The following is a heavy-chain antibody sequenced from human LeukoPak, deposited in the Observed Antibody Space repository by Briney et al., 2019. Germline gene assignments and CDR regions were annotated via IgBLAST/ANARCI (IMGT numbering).Heavy chain of an antibody. V-gene: IGHV3-23*01. D-gene: IGHD3-16*01. J-gene: IGHJ3*02. CDR2: ISGSGGST. CDR1: GFTFSDYY. Sequence: GGSLRLSCAASGFTFSDYYMSWIRQAPGKGLEWVSAISGSGGSTYYADSVKGRFTISRDNSKNTLYLQMNSLRAEDTAVYYCAKVLGPPRAFDIWGQGTMVTVSS. CDR3: AKVLGPPRAFDI.